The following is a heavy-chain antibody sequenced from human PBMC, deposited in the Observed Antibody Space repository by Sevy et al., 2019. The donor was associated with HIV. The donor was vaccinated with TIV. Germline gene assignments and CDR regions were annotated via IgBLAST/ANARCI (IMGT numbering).Heavy chain of an antibody. D-gene: IGHD4-17*01. CDR2: IYHSGNT. V-gene: IGHV4-30-2*01. J-gene: IGHJ3*02. CDR1: GGSISSGSYS. Sequence: SETLSLTCTVSGGSISSGSYSWNWIRQPPGKGLEWIGYIYHSGNTYYNPSLKSRLTISVDRSKNQFSLKLSSGTAADTAMYYCARDGGTLTTPGAFDIWGQGTMVTVSS. CDR3: ARDGGTLTTPGAFDI.